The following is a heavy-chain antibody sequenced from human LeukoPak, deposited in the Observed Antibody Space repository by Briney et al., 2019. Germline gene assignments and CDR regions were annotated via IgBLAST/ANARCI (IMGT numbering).Heavy chain of an antibody. V-gene: IGHV4-39*07. D-gene: IGHD3-9*01. Sequence: SETLSLTCTVSGGSFSSSSYYWGWHGQRPGMGREWFGSIYYSGRNYENPANKRRVTISVNTTKNQFSLKLSSVTAADTAVYYCARGQTGRYFNWLLSSGFDYWGQGTLVTVSS. CDR3: ARGQTGRYFNWLLSSGFDY. J-gene: IGHJ4*02. CDR1: GGSFSSSSYY. CDR2: IYYSGRN.